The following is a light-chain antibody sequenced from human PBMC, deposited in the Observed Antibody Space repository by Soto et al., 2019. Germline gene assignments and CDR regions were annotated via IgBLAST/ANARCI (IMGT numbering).Light chain of an antibody. CDR1: QSVGSN. CDR3: QQYNNWPPLT. Sequence: EIVMTQSPATLSVSPGERATLSCGASQSVGSNLAWYQQKPGQAPRLLIYCASTRATGIPARCSGSGSGTEFTLTISSLQSEDFAVYYCQQYNNWPPLTFGGGTKVEIK. J-gene: IGKJ4*01. CDR2: CAS. V-gene: IGKV3-15*01.